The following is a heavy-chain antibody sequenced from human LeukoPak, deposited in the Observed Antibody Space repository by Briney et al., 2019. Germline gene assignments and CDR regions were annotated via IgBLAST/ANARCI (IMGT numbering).Heavy chain of an antibody. CDR3: ARGDVDPCVFDI. CDR1: GGSFSRYY. Sequence: PSETLSLTCAVYGGSFSRYYWNWIRQPPGKGLEWIGEINHSGSTNYNPSLKSRVTISVDTSKNQFSLKVNSVIAADTAVYYCARGDVDPCVFDIWGQGTMVTVSS. J-gene: IGHJ3*02. CDR2: INHSGST. D-gene: IGHD3-10*02. V-gene: IGHV4-34*01.